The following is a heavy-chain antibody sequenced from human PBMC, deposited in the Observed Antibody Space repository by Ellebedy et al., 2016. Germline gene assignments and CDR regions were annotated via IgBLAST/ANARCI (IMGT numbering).Heavy chain of an antibody. J-gene: IGHJ2*01. CDR1: GFTFSTYG. CDR3: ARDPGYSYGYSYWYFDL. V-gene: IGHV3-33*01. Sequence: GESLKISCAASGFTFSTYGMHWVRQAPGKGLEWVAVIWYDGSNKYYADSVKGRFNISRDNSKNTLYLQMNSLRAEDTAVYYCARDPGYSYGYSYWYFDLWGRGTLVTVSS. CDR2: IWYDGSNK. D-gene: IGHD5-18*01.